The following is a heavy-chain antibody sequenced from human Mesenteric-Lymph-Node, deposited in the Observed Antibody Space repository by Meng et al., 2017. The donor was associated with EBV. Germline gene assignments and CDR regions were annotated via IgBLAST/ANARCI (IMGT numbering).Heavy chain of an antibody. D-gene: IGHD1-26*01. V-gene: IGHV3-74*01. CDR2: INTYGSRT. J-gene: IGHJ4*02. CDR1: GFTFSSYW. Sequence: EVQLVESGGGLVQAGGSLRLSCAASGFTFSSYWMHWARQAPGKGLVWVSHINTYGSRTDYADSVKGRFTISRDNAKNTLSLQMNSLRAEDTAVYYCTSDLGGATDFWGQGTLVTVSS. CDR3: TSDLGGATDF.